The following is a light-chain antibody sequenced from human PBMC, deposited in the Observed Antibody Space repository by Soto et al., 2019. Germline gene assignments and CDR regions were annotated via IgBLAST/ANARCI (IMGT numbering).Light chain of an antibody. Sequence: QSVLTQPASVSGSPGQSITISCTGTSNDVGGYNLVSWYQQHPGKAPKLRIYEGSKRPSGVSNRFYGSKSDNTASLTISGLQAEDEADYYCCSYAGSSTFVFGGGTKLTVL. V-gene: IGLV2-23*03. CDR2: EGS. CDR3: CSYAGSSTFV. CDR1: SNDVGGYNL. J-gene: IGLJ2*01.